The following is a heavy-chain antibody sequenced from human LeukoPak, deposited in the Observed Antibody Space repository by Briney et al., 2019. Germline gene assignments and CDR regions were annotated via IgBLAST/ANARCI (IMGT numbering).Heavy chain of an antibody. CDR3: TRDLPSTVTYYFDY. J-gene: IGHJ4*02. CDR1: GFTFGDYA. D-gene: IGHD4-17*01. V-gene: IGHV3-49*03. CDR2: IRSRAYGGTT. Sequence: GVSLRLSCTPSGFTFGDYAMSWFRQAPGKGLEWVGFIRSRAYGGTTEYAGSVKGIFTISRDDSKSIAYLQMNSLKTEDTAVYYCTRDLPSTVTYYFDYWGQGTLVTVSS.